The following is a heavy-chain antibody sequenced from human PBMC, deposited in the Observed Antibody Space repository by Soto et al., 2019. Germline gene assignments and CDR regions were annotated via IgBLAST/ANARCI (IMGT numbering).Heavy chain of an antibody. CDR3: ARRRYSDGWYYFDY. J-gene: IGHJ4*02. CDR2: IYYSGGT. Sequence: PLETLSLTCPVAEGSISSYDWSWIRQPPGKGVEWIGYIYYSGGTNYSPSLESRVSISADTSKNQFSLKLSSVTAADTAVYYCARRRYSDGWYYFDYWGQGTLVTVSS. CDR1: EGSISSYD. V-gene: IGHV4-59*01. D-gene: IGHD6-19*01.